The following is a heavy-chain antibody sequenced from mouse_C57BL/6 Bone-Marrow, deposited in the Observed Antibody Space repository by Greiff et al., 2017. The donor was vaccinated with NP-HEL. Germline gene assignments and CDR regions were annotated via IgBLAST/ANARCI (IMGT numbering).Heavy chain of an antibody. Sequence: EVQLQQSGPELVKPGASVKISCKASGYTFTDYYMNWVKQSHGKSLEWIGDINPNNGGTSYNQKFKGKATLTVDKSSSTAYMELRSLTSEDSAVYYCARGDGSDYFDYWGQGTTLTVSS. J-gene: IGHJ2*01. CDR2: INPNNGGT. CDR1: GYTFTDYY. CDR3: ARGDGSDYFDY. V-gene: IGHV1-26*01. D-gene: IGHD1-1*01.